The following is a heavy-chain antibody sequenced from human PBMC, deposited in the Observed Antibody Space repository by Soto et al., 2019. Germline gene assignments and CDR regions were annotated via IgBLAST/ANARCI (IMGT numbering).Heavy chain of an antibody. Sequence: QVQLVQSGAGVKKPGASVKVSCKASGYTFTSYGISWVRQAPGQGLEWMGWISAYDGNTNYAQKLQGRVTMTTDTSTSTAYMELRSLRSDDTAVYYCASQTPSLLRYFDWSDYYYYYMDVWGKGTTVTVSS. J-gene: IGHJ6*03. V-gene: IGHV1-18*01. CDR2: ISAYDGNT. CDR1: GYTFTSYG. CDR3: ASQTPSLLRYFDWSDYYYYYMDV. D-gene: IGHD3-9*01.